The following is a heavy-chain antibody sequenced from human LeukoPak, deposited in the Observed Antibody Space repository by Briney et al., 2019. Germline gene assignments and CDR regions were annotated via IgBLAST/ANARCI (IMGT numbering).Heavy chain of an antibody. Sequence: GGSLRLSCAASGFTFSSYNMNWVRQTPGQGLEWVSSITSGSSHIYYADSVKGRFTISRDNAESSLYLQMNSLRAEDTAVYYCARDPYSGSYGADYYYYMDVWGKGTTVTIS. J-gene: IGHJ6*03. CDR1: GFTFSSYN. CDR3: ARDPYSGSYGADYYYYMDV. V-gene: IGHV3-21*01. CDR2: ITSGSSHI. D-gene: IGHD1-26*01.